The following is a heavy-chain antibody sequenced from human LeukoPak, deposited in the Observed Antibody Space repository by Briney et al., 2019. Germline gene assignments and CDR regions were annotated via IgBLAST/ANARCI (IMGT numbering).Heavy chain of an antibody. D-gene: IGHD6-19*01. Sequence: GGSLRLSCTASGFIFSNYAMSWVRQAPGKGLQWVANIYNSGSPTYYADSVKGRFTISRDNSKNTLFLQMDSLRAEDTAVYYCAKCGSGWPHFDYSGQGTLVTVSS. V-gene: IGHV3-23*05. CDR3: AKCGSGWPHFDY. J-gene: IGHJ4*02. CDR1: GFIFSNYA. CDR2: IYNSGSPT.